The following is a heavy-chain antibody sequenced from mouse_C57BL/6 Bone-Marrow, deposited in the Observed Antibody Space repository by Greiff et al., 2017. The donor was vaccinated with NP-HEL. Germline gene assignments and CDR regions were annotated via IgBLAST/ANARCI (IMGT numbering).Heavy chain of an antibody. CDR1: GYTFTSYG. Sequence: QVQLKESGAELARPGASVKLSCKASGYTFTSYGISWVKQRTGQGLEWIGEIYPRSGNTYYNEKFKGQATLTADKSSSTAYMELRSLTSEDSAVYFCAREKDYYYGSSSYYYAMDYWGQGTSVTVSS. J-gene: IGHJ4*01. CDR2: IYPRSGNT. CDR3: AREKDYYYGSSSYYYAMDY. D-gene: IGHD1-1*01. V-gene: IGHV1-81*01.